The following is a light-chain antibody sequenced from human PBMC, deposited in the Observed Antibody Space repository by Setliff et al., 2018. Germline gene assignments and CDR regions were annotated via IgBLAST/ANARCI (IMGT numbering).Light chain of an antibody. V-gene: IGLV2-8*01. CDR1: SSGVGGYNH. Sequence: QSALAQPPSASGSPGQSVTISCTGTSSGVGGYNHVSWYQQHPGKAPKLLTYGVSKRPSGVPDRFSGSKSGNTAPLTVSGLQADDEADYYCSSYAGSYIYVFGTGTKVTVL. CDR2: GVS. J-gene: IGLJ1*01. CDR3: SSYAGSYIYV.